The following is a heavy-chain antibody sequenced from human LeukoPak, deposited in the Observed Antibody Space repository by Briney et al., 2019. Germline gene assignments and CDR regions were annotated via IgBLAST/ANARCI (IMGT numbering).Heavy chain of an antibody. J-gene: IGHJ5*02. CDR2: ISSNGGST. Sequence: GGSLRLSCAASGFTFSSYPMHWVRQAPGKGLEYVSAISSNGGSTYYANSVKGRFTISRDNSKNTLYLQMGSLRAEDMAVYYCARDRYYDFWSGSWFDPWGQGTLVTVSS. D-gene: IGHD3-3*01. V-gene: IGHV3-64*01. CDR3: ARDRYYDFWSGSWFDP. CDR1: GFTFSSYP.